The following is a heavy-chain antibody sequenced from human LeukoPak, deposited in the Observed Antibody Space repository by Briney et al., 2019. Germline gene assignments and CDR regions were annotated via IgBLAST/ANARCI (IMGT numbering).Heavy chain of an antibody. CDR2: IGSGADL. CDR1: GFAFGVHA. J-gene: IGHJ5*02. CDR3: AKDWTPHNRVYDCLDA. D-gene: IGHD3-16*01. V-gene: IGHV3-23*01. Sequence: GGSLRLSCVGSGFAFGVHAMSWVRQAPGKGPEWVATIGSGADLFYAESVKGRFTISRDGPRNTVWLQMNSLRAEDTALYYCAKDWTPHNRVYDCLDAWGQGTQVAVSS.